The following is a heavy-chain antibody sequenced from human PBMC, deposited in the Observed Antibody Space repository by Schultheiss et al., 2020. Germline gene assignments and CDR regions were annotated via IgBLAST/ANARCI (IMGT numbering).Heavy chain of an antibody. V-gene: IGHV4-39*07. CDR3: ASSVVGAAQFGY. Sequence: SETLSLTCTVSGGSISSGDYYWSWIRQPPGKGLEWIGSIYSSGSTYYSPSLKSRVTMSVDTSKNQFSLKLSSVTAADTAVYYCASSVVGAAQFGYWGQGTLVTVSS. CDR2: IYSSGST. CDR1: GGSISSGDYY. J-gene: IGHJ4*02. D-gene: IGHD2-15*01.